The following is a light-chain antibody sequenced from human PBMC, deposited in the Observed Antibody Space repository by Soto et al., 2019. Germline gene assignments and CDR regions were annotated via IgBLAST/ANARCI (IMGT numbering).Light chain of an antibody. Sequence: PVTLSLSPGEGATLSCRASQSVSSSYIAWYQQRPGQTPSLLIYGASTRATGIPDRFSGSGSGTHFTLTISRLEPGDFAVYYCQHFGGTTFTFGQGTRLEIK. V-gene: IGKV3-20*01. J-gene: IGKJ5*01. CDR1: QSVSSSY. CDR3: QHFGGTTFT. CDR2: GAS.